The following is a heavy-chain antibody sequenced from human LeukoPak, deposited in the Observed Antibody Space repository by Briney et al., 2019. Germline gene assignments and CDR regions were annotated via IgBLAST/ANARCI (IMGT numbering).Heavy chain of an antibody. V-gene: IGHV4-39*07. CDR1: GGSISSSSNY. CDR2: IYYSGST. J-gene: IGHJ6*03. Sequence: PSETLSLTCTVPGGSISSSSNYWGWIRQPPGKGLEWIGSIYYSGSTYYNPSLKSRVTISVDTSKNQFSLKLSSVTAADTAVYYCARGPFTYYYYYYMDVWGKGTTVTVSS. CDR3: ARGPFTYYYYYYMDV.